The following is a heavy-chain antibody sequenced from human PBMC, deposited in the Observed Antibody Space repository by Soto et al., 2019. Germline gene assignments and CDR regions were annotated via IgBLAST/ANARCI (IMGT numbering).Heavy chain of an antibody. CDR1: GFTFSDYY. V-gene: IGHV3-11*01. J-gene: IGHJ5*02. Sequence: QVQLVESGGRVVKPGGSLRLSCAASGFTFSDYYMSWIRQAPGKGLEWASYISSSGSTIHYADSVKGRFTISRDNAKNSLSLQMNSLRAEDTAVYYCAGGGAEQLPNNWFDPWGQGTLVTVSS. CDR3: AGGGAEQLPNNWFDP. CDR2: ISSSGSTI. D-gene: IGHD6-13*01.